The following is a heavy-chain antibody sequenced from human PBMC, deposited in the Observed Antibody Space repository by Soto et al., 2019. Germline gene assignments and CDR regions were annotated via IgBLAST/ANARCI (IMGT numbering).Heavy chain of an antibody. CDR2: IWYDGSNK. CDR1: GFTFSSYG. V-gene: IGHV3-33*01. D-gene: IGHD6-19*01. J-gene: IGHJ4*02. CDR3: ARDLVPIAVAGTGVDY. Sequence: GGSLRLSCAASGFTFSSYGMHWVRQAPGKGLEWVAVIWYDGSNKYYADSVKGRFTISRDNSKNTLYLQMNSLRAEDTAVYYCARDLVPIAVAGTGVDYWGQGTLVTVSS.